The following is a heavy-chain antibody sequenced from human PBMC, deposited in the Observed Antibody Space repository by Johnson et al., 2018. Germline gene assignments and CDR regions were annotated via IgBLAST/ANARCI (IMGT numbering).Heavy chain of an antibody. CDR3: AKTMITFGGARYGMDV. J-gene: IGHJ6*02. CDR1: GFKSDDYA. CDR2: ISWNSGIV. V-gene: IGHV3-9*02. D-gene: IGHD3-16*01. Sequence: VQLVQSGGGLVQLGRSLRLSCEASGFKSDDYAMHWVRQAPGKGLEWVSGISWNSGIVGYADSVKGRFTISRDNAKNSLYLQMNSLRLEDTALYYCAKTMITFGGARYGMDVWGQGTTVTVSS.